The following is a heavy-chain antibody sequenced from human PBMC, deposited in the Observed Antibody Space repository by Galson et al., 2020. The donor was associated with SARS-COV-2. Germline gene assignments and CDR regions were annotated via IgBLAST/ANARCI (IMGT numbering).Heavy chain of an antibody. CDR3: ARHKRAVTGTTFDWFDY. D-gene: IGHD1-20*01. Sequence: SETLSLTCTVSGGSISSSSYYWGWIRQPPGKGLEWIGSIYYSVSTYYNPSLKSRVTISVDTSKNQFSLKLSSVTAADTAVYYCARHKRAVTGTTFDWFDYWGQGTLVTVSS. J-gene: IGHJ4*02. V-gene: IGHV4-39*01. CDR2: IYYSVST. CDR1: GGSISSSSYY.